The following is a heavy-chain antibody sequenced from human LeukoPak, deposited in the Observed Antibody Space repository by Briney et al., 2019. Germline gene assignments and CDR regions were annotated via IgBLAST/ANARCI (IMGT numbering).Heavy chain of an antibody. CDR2: INHNGEMI. D-gene: IGHD2-8*01. CDR1: GFTVSSNY. V-gene: IGHV3-48*02. J-gene: IGHJ4*02. Sequence: GGSLRLSCAASGFTVSSNYMSWVRQAPGKGLEWVSYINHNGEMIFYPDFVKGRFTISRDNAKNSLYLQMNSLRDEDTAVYYCARDNDRAFHYWGQGTLVTVSS. CDR3: ARDNDRAFHY.